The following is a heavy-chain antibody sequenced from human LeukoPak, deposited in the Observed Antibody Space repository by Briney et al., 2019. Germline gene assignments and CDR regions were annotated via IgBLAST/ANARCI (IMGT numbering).Heavy chain of an antibody. CDR1: GGSISSYY. CDR3: ARVVYYYDSSGYYPYYYFDH. Sequence: PSETLSLTCTVSGGSISSYYWSWIRQPPGKGLEWIGYIYYSGSTNYNPSLKSRVTISVDTSKNQFSLKLSSVTAADTAVYYCARVVYYYDSSGYYPYYYFDHWGQGTLVTVSS. D-gene: IGHD3-22*01. CDR2: IYYSGST. V-gene: IGHV4-59*01. J-gene: IGHJ4*02.